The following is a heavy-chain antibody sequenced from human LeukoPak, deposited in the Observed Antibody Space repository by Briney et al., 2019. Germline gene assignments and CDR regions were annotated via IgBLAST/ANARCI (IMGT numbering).Heavy chain of an antibody. J-gene: IGHJ4*02. Sequence: GGSLRLSCAASGFTFSTYAMSWVRQAPGKGLEWVSVISGSGGSTYYADSVKGRFTISRDNSKNTLYLQMNSLRAEDTAVYYCAKAPSGGYNRWGQGTLVTVSS. CDR1: GFTFSTYA. CDR3: AKAPSGGYNR. CDR2: ISGSGGST. V-gene: IGHV3-23*01. D-gene: IGHD5-24*01.